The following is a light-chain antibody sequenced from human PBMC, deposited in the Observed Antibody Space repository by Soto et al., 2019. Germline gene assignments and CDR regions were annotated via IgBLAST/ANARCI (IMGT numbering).Light chain of an antibody. V-gene: IGKV1-39*01. CDR3: NHSYSILT. Sequence: IRMTKSSYALSVSVEDRVTITCRESQSISSYLNWYQQKPGKAPKLLIYAASSLQSGVPSRFSGSGSGTDFTLTSSSLQPEDFATCYCNHSYSILTFGGGTKVDIK. J-gene: IGKJ4*01. CDR1: QSISSY. CDR2: AAS.